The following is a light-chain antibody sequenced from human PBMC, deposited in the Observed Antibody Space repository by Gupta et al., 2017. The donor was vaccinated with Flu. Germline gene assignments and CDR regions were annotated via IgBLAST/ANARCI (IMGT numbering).Light chain of an antibody. J-gene: IGKJ5*01. V-gene: IGKV3-11*01. CDR1: QSVSNY. CDR2: DAS. Sequence: ELVLTQSPATLSLSPGERATLSCRASQSVSNYLAWYQQKPGQAPRLLIYDASNRATGIPARFSGSGSGTDFTLTISSLEPEDFAIYYCQQRYNWPSITFGQGTRLELK. CDR3: QQRYNWPSIT.